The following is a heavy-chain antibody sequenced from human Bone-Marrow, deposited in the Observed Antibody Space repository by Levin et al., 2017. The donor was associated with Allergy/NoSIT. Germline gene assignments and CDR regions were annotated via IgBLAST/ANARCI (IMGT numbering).Heavy chain of an antibody. J-gene: IGHJ4*02. CDR1: GFPFRSYW. V-gene: IGHV3-7*01. CDR2: IKQDGSAK. D-gene: IGHD4-23*01. Sequence: GGSLRLSCAASGFPFRSYWMTWVRQARGKGLEWVANIKQDGSAKYYVDSVKGRFTISRDNAKNALYLQMDSLRAEDTAIYYCARDWAGDQDFGGNWAFDYWGQGTLVTVSS. CDR3: ARDWAGDQDFGGNWAFDY.